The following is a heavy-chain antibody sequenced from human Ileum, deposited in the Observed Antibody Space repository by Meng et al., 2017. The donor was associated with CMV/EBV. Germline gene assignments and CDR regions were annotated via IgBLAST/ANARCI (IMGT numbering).Heavy chain of an antibody. J-gene: IGHJ4*02. CDR2: VTRSGST. CDR1: GDSISCGSYY. D-gene: IGHD1-26*01. Sequence: QLQLQESGPGLVTPSETLSLTCTVSGDSISCGSYYWAWIRQPPGKGLEWIGEVTRSGSTNYNPSLKSRLIISLDTSTNQFSLKLNSVTAADTAIYYCARGSSQVWELLHYWGQGTLVTVSS. V-gene: IGHV4-39*07. CDR3: ARGSSQVWELLHY.